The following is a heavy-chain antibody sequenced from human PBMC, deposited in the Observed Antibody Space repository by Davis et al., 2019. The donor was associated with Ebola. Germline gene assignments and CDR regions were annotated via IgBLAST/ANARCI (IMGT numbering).Heavy chain of an antibody. V-gene: IGHV1-46*01. D-gene: IGHD4-17*01. J-gene: IGHJ4*02. CDR2: INPSGGST. CDR1: GYTFTSYY. Sequence: ASVKVSCKASGYTFTSYYMHWVRQAPGQGLEWMGIINPSGGSTSYAQKFQGRVTMTRDTSTSTVYMELSSLRSEDTAVYYCVRFSESSSGYGDYETEPKPGVYWGQGTLVTVSS. CDR3: VRFSESSSGYGDYETEPKPGVY.